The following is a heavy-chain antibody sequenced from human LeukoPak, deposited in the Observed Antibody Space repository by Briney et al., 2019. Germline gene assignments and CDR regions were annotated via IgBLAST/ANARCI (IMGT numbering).Heavy chain of an antibody. J-gene: IGHJ4*02. D-gene: IGHD3-3*01. CDR3: AKDLDFWSGPLDY. V-gene: IGHV3-23*01. CDR2: ISGSGGST. Sequence: PGGSLRLSCAASGFTFSSYAMSWVRQAPGKGLEWVSAISGSGGSTYYADSVKGRFTISRDNSKNALYLQMNSLRAEDTAVYYCAKDLDFWSGPLDYWGQGTLVTASS. CDR1: GFTFSSYA.